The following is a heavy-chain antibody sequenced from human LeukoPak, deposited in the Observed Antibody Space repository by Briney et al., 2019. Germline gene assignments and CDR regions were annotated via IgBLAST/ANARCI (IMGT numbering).Heavy chain of an antibody. CDR3: GKTDIYFNPIDY. CDR2: IHRDGRT. J-gene: IGHJ4*02. Sequence: PSETLSLTCAVSGVSISSSEWWSWVRQPPGQGLEWIGEIHRDGRTRYNPSLKSRVTMSIDYSKNQFSLKVSPVTAADTAIYYCGKTDIYFNPIDYWGPGSLVTVSS. CDR1: GVSISSSEW. V-gene: IGHV4-4*02. D-gene: IGHD3-9*01.